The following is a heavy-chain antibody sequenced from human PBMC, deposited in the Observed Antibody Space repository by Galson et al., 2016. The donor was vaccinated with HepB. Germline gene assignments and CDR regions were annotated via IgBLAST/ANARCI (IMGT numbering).Heavy chain of an antibody. CDR2: ISANSGDT. CDR1: GYTFSNYD. D-gene: IGHD3-9*01. V-gene: IGHV1-18*01. CDR3: ARDVRYQFDS. J-gene: IGHJ5*01. Sequence: SVKVSCKASGYTFSNYDITWVRQAPGQGLEWMGWISANSGDTNYAWKFQGRISMTTDTPTTTAYMELTRLRSDDTAIYYCARDVRYQFDSWGQGTLVTVSS.